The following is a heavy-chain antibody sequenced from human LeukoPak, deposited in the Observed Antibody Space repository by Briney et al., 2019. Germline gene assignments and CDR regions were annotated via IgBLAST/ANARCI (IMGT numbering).Heavy chain of an antibody. V-gene: IGHV4-30-2*01. CDR3: ARERQWGSSGYYFDY. D-gene: IGHD6-6*01. J-gene: IGHJ4*02. Sequence: SETLSLTCTVSGGSISSGGYYWSWIRQPPGKGLEWIGYIYHSGSTYYNPSLKSRVTISVDRSKNQFSLKLSSVTAADTAVYYCARERQWGSSGYYFDYWGQGTLVTVSS. CDR2: IYHSGST. CDR1: GGSISSGGYY.